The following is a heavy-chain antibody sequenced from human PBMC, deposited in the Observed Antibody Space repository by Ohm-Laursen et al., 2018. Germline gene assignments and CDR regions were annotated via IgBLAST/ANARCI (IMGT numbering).Heavy chain of an antibody. V-gene: IGHV4-34*01. Sequence: SETLSLTCAVYGGSFSGYYWSWIRQPPGKGLEWIGEINQSRSTNYNPSLKSRVTISVDMSKNQFSLKLSSVTAADTAVYYCARGRYYDSSGRYYFDYWGQGTLVTVSS. CDR1: GGSFSGYY. CDR3: ARGRYYDSSGRYYFDY. D-gene: IGHD3-22*01. CDR2: INQSRST. J-gene: IGHJ4*02.